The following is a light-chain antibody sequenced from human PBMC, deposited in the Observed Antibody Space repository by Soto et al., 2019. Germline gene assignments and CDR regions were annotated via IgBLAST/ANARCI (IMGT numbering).Light chain of an antibody. CDR3: QQYGGSPRT. J-gene: IGKJ1*01. V-gene: IGKV3-20*01. CDR2: GAS. Sequence: EIVLTQSPGTLSLSPGERATLCCRASQSVSSSYLAWYQQKPGQAPRLLIYGASSRATGIPDRFSGSGSGTDFTLTISRLEREDFAVYYCQQYGGSPRTFGQGTKVDIK. CDR1: QSVSSSY.